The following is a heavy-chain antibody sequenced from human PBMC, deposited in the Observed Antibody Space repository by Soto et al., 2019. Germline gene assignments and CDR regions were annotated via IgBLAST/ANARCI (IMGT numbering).Heavy chain of an antibody. Sequence: PGGSLRLSCAASAFTFNKYYMNWVRQAPGKGLEWVSSLSSSVTYIYYADSVKGRFTISRDNAKNSLYLQMNGLRAEDTAVYYCARGALCSSSNCFGSGAFDIWGQGTMVTVSS. J-gene: IGHJ3*02. D-gene: IGHD2-2*01. CDR2: LSSSVTYI. CDR1: AFTFNKYY. CDR3: ARGALCSSSNCFGSGAFDI. V-gene: IGHV3-21*01.